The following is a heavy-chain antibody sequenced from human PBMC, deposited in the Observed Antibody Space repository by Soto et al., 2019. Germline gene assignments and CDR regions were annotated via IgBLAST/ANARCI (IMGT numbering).Heavy chain of an antibody. CDR3: ARTVSIIMVRGTARCDP. CDR1: GGSISSGGYY. D-gene: IGHD3-10*01. Sequence: QVQLQESGPGLVKPSQTLSLTCTVSGGSISSGGYYWSWIRQHPGKGLEWIGYIYHSGSTHYNPSLKSRVTISVDTSKKQFSLKLSSVTAADTAVYYCARTVSIIMVRGTARCDPWGQGTLVTVSS. J-gene: IGHJ5*02. V-gene: IGHV4-31*03. CDR2: IYHSGST.